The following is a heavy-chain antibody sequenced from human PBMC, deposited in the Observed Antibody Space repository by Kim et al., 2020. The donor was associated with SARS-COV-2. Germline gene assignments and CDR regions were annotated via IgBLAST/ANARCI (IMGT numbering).Heavy chain of an antibody. Sequence: SVKVSCKASGGTFSSYAISWVRQAPGQGLEWMGGIIPIFGTANYAQKFQGRVTITADESTSTAYMELSSLRSEDTAVYYCARRSIVGATSGTTSFDYWGQGTLVTVSS. CDR2: IIPIFGTA. D-gene: IGHD1-26*01. J-gene: IGHJ4*02. V-gene: IGHV1-69*13. CDR1: GGTFSSYA. CDR3: ARRSIVGATSGTTSFDY.